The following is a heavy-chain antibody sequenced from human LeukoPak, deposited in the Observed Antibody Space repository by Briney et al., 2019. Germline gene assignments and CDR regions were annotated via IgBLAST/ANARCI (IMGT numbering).Heavy chain of an antibody. Sequence: ASVKVSCKASGYTFTSYDINWVRQATGQGLEWMGWMNPNSGNTGYAQKFQGRVTITRNTSISTAYMELSSLRSEDTAVYYGARGSDYFLWDAFDIWGQGTMVTVSS. D-gene: IGHD4-17*01. J-gene: IGHJ3*02. CDR3: ARGSDYFLWDAFDI. CDR2: MNPNSGNT. CDR1: GYTFTSYD. V-gene: IGHV1-8*03.